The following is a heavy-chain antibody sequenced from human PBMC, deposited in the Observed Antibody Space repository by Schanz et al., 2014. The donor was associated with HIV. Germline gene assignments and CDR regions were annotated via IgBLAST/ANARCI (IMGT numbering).Heavy chain of an antibody. D-gene: IGHD3-22*01. V-gene: IGHV3-30*03. J-gene: IGHJ4*02. CDR3: ATENYDSSGSPDGLDY. CDR2: ISYDGTNK. CDR1: GFTFSSYS. Sequence: VHLVESGGDLVQPGGSLRLSCAASGFTFSSYSMNWVRQAPGKGLEWVAGISYDGTNKFYVDSVKGRFTISRDNSKNTLYLQMNSLRAEDTAVFYCATENYDSSGSPDGLDYWGQGTLVTVSS.